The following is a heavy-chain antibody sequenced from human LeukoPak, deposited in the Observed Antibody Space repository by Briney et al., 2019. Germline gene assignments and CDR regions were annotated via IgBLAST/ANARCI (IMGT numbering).Heavy chain of an antibody. CDR1: GYTFTGYH. Sequence: ASVKVSCKASGYTFTGYHMHWVRQAPGQGLEWMGWINPNSDATNYAQKFQGRVTMTRDTSITTAYMELSRLRTDDTAVYYCAGYREGLGIFDYWGQGTLVTVSS. CDR2: INPNSDAT. V-gene: IGHV1-2*02. D-gene: IGHD2-15*01. J-gene: IGHJ4*02. CDR3: AGYREGLGIFDY.